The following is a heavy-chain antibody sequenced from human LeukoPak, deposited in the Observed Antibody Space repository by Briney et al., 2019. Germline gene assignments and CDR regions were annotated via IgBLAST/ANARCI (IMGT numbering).Heavy chain of an antibody. V-gene: IGHV3-23*01. J-gene: IGHJ3*02. CDR1: GFTFSSYA. D-gene: IGHD2-8*02. Sequence: SGGSLRLSCAASGFTFSSYAMSWVRQAPGKGLEWVSVISGSGGSTYYADSVKGRFTISRDNSKNTVYLQMNSLRGEDTAVYFCARGWVVATGGFDMWGQGTMVTVSS. CDR2: ISGSGGST. CDR3: ARGWVVATGGFDM.